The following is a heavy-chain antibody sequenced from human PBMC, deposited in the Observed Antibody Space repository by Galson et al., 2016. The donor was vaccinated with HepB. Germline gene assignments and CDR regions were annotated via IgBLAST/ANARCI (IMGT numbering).Heavy chain of an antibody. J-gene: IGHJ3*02. CDR3: ARGLSGYYGSGTYYTDEGAFDI. D-gene: IGHD3-10*01. Sequence: SLRLSCAASGFTVSSIYMNWVRQAPGKGLEWVSTIYSGGTTYYTESVKGRFTISRDNSKNTLYLQVNSLRAEDTAVYYCARGLSGYYGSGTYYTDEGAFDIWGQGTMVTVSS. V-gene: IGHV3-66*01. CDR2: IYSGGTT. CDR1: GFTVSSIY.